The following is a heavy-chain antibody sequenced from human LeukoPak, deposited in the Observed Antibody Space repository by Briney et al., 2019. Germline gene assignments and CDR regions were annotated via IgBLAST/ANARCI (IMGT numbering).Heavy chain of an antibody. CDR1: GFTFSNFA. V-gene: IGHV3-23*01. CDR2: IIDSGSSK. J-gene: IGHJ4*02. CDR3: AKRGTTCSSSRCNIDY. D-gene: IGHD2-2*01. Sequence: GGSLRLSCAASGFTFSNFAMNWVRQTPGKGLEWVSGIIDSGSSKYYAKSAKGRFTISRDNSKNTLFLQMNSLTVEDTAIYYCAKRGTTCSSSRCNIDYWGQGTLVTVSS.